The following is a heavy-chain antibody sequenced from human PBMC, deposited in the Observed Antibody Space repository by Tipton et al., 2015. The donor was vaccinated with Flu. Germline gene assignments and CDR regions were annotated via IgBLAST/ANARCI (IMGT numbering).Heavy chain of an antibody. Sequence: TLSLTCTVSGGSISSGNYYWNWIRQPAGKGPRWIGHIHTAGSTSYSPSLRGRVTISLDTSKNQFSLKLSSVTAADTAVHYCARDDGDYGSETYHYYYGMDVWGQGTTVTVSS. J-gene: IGHJ6*02. CDR1: GGSISSGNYY. CDR3: ARDDGDYGSETYHYYYGMDV. V-gene: IGHV4-61*09. D-gene: IGHD3-10*01. CDR2: IHTAGST.